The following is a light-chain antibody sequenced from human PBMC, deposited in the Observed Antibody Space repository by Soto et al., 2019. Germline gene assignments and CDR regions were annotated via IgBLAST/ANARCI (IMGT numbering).Light chain of an antibody. J-gene: IGKJ2*01. CDR2: GSS. Sequence: EGVLTQSPGTLSLSPGERATLSCRASQSVSNNYLAWYQQKPGQSPKLLIFGSSDRSTGIPDRFSGSGSGTDFTLTISSLEPEDFAVYYCQQYVSSPPYTFGQGTKLEIK. CDR3: QQYVSSPPYT. V-gene: IGKV3-20*01. CDR1: QSVSNNY.